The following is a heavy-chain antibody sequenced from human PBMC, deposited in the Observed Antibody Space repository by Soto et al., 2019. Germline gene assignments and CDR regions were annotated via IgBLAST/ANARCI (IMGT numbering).Heavy chain of an antibody. CDR3: ARGRYGDY. D-gene: IGHD1-1*01. V-gene: IGHV1-18*01. J-gene: IGHJ4*02. Sequence: QVHLVQSGAEVKKPGASVKVSCKASGYTFTSYGITWVRQAPGQGLEWRGWISAHNGNTDYAQKLQGRVIVTGDTPTSTAYTEMRSLGSVFPAGYYGARGRYGDYWGQGALVTVSS. CDR1: GYTFTSYG. CDR2: ISAHNGNT.